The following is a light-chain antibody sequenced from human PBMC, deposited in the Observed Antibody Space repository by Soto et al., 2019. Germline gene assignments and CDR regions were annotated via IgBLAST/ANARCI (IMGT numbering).Light chain of an antibody. CDR3: QAWDSSTAYVV. CDR2: QDS. V-gene: IGLV3-1*01. Sequence: SYELPQPPSVSVSPGQTASITCSGDKLGDKYACWYQQKPGQSPVLGIYQDSKRPSGIPERFSGSNSGNTATLTISGTQAMDEADYYCQAWDSSTAYVVFGGGTKLTVL. CDR1: KLGDKY. J-gene: IGLJ2*01.